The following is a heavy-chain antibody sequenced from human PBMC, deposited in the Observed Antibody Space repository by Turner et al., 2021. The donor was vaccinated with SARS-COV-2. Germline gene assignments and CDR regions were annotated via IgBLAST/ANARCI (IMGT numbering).Heavy chain of an antibody. CDR3: ARLRVGATIYYYHGMDA. J-gene: IGHJ6*02. V-gene: IGHV4-39*02. Sequence: QVQLQESGPGLVTSSETLSLTCPVSGASLRSSSYYWGWIRQPPGKGLEWIGNRFYSGNTYYNESLKSRVTISMDTSANRFSLRLSSVTAADTAVYYCARLRVGATIYYYHGMDAWGQGTTVTVSS. CDR1: GASLRSSSYY. CDR2: RFYSGNT. D-gene: IGHD1-26*01.